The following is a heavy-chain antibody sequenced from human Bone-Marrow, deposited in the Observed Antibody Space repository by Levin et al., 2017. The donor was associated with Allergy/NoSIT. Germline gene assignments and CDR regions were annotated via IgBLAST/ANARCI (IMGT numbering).Heavy chain of an antibody. CDR2: IYSSGST. J-gene: IGHJ4*02. CDR3: ARVRGSYSD. CDR1: GVSVSGFF. V-gene: IGHV4-4*07. Sequence: SETLSLTCTVSGVSVSGFFWGWIRQPAGKGLEWIGRIYSSGSTNCNPSLESRVTMSVDMSTNQVSLMLTSVTAADTAVYYCARVRGSYSDWGQGTLVTVSS. D-gene: IGHD1-26*01.